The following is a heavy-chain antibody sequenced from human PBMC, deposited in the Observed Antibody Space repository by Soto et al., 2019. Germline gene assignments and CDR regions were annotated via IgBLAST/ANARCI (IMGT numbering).Heavy chain of an antibody. V-gene: IGHV1-18*01. CDR3: ARDKRACSGGSCYSTFDD. Sequence: ASVKVSCKASGYTFTSYGISWVRQAPGQGLEWMGWISAYNGNTNYAQKLQGRVTMTTDTSTSTAYMELRSLRSDDTAVYYCARDKRACSGGSCYSTFDDWGQGTLVTVSS. J-gene: IGHJ4*02. D-gene: IGHD2-15*01. CDR1: GYTFTSYG. CDR2: ISAYNGNT.